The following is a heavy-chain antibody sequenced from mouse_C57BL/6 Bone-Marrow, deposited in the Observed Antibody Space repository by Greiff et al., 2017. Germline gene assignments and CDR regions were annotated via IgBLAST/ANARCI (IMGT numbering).Heavy chain of an antibody. CDR1: GFTFSDYG. Sequence: EVQRVESGGGLVQPGGSLKLSCAASGFTFSDYGMAWVRPAPRKGPEWVAFISNLAYSIYYADTVTGRFTISRENAKNTLYLEMSSLRSDDTAMYYCARNPYYYAMDYRGQGTSVTVSS. J-gene: IGHJ4*01. V-gene: IGHV5-15*01. CDR2: ISNLAYSI. CDR3: ARNPYYYAMDY.